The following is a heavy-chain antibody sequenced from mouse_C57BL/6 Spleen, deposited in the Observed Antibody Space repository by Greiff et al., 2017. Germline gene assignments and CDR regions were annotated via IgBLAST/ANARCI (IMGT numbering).Heavy chain of an antibody. CDR3: ARAQYYNYGSSLGWDY. J-gene: IGHJ2*01. V-gene: IGHV1-42*01. CDR2: INPSTGGT. Sequence: VQLQQSGPELVKPGASVKISCKASGYSFTGYYMNWVKQSPEKSLEWIGEINPSTGGTTYNQKFKAQATLTVDKSSSKAYMQLKRLPSEDSAVYYCARAQYYNYGSSLGWDYWGQGTTLTVSS. CDR1: GYSFTGYY. D-gene: IGHD1-1*01.